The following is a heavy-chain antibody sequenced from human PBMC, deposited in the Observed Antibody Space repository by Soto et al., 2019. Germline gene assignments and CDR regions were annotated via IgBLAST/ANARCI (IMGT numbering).Heavy chain of an antibody. CDR2: IYYSGST. J-gene: IGHJ5*02. Sequence: SETLSLTCTVSGGSISSSSYYWGWIRQPPGKGLEWIGSIYYSGSTYYNPSLKSRVTISVDTSKNQFSLKLSSVTAADTAVYYCARHLNGRCSGGSCSFDNWFDPWGQGTLVTVSS. V-gene: IGHV4-39*01. D-gene: IGHD2-15*01. CDR1: GGSISSSSYY. CDR3: ARHLNGRCSGGSCSFDNWFDP.